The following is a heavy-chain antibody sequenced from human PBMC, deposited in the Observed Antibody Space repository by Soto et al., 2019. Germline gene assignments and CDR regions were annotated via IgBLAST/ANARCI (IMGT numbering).Heavy chain of an antibody. J-gene: IGHJ6*02. Sequence: GASVKVSCKASGFTFSSSAVHWVRQARRHRLEWIGWIVVGNSNTNYARGLQERVTITADKSTSTAYMELSSLRSEDTAVYYCATSPGYQLLQANYYYGMDVWGQGTTVTVSS. V-gene: IGHV1-58*01. CDR1: GFTFSSSA. D-gene: IGHD2-2*01. CDR2: IVVGNSNT. CDR3: ATSPGYQLLQANYYYGMDV.